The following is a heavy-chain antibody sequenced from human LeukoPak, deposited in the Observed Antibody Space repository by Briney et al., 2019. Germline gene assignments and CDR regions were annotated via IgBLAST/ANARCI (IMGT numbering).Heavy chain of an antibody. Sequence: ASVKVSCKASGYTFTSYGISWVRQAPGQGLEWMGWISAYNGNTNYAQKLQGRVSMTTDTSTSTAYMELRSLRSDDTAVYYCARASGCSSTSCSGNWFDPWAREPWSPSPQ. CDR2: ISAYNGNT. V-gene: IGHV1-18*01. J-gene: IGHJ5*02. CDR3: ARASGCSSTSCSGNWFDP. CDR1: GYTFTSYG. D-gene: IGHD2-2*01.